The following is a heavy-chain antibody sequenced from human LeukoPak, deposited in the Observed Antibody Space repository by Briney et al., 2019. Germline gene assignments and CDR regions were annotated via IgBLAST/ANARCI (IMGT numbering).Heavy chain of an antibody. CDR1: GGSISSYY. CDR3: ARGSDFGDY. Sequence: SETLSLTCTVSGGSISSYYWSWIRHPPGKGLEWIGYMSYSGSTNYNPSLKSRVTMSINTSKNQFSPRLSSVTAADTAVYYCARGSDFGDYWGQGTLVTVSS. V-gene: IGHV4-59*01. J-gene: IGHJ4*02. CDR2: MSYSGST. D-gene: IGHD4-17*01.